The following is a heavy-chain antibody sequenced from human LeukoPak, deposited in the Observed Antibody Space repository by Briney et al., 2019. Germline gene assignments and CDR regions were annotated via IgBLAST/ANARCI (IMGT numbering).Heavy chain of an antibody. J-gene: IGHJ4*02. CDR3: ATDGVYGDYHDY. Sequence: PGGSLRLSCAASGFSFNDYYMTWMRQAPGKGLEWVSYISSGGGTIIYYADSVKGRFTISRDNSKNTLYLQMNSLRAEDTAVYYCATDGVYGDYHDYWGQGTLVTVSS. V-gene: IGHV3-11*01. CDR1: GFSFNDYY. D-gene: IGHD4-17*01. CDR2: ISSGGGTII.